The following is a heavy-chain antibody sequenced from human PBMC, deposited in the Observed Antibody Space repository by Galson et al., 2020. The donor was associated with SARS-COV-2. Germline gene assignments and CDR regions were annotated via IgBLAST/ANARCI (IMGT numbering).Heavy chain of an antibody. Sequence: GGSLRLSCAASGFAFSSYWMTWVRRAPGRGLEWVANIRQDGNEKQYLDSVEGRFTISRDNAKTSLFLEMNSLRAEDTAVYYCAKDLLRPSSYRMDVWGQGTTVTVFS. J-gene: IGHJ6*02. CDR1: GFAFSSYW. CDR3: AKDLLRPSSYRMDV. CDR2: IRQDGNEK. V-gene: IGHV3-7*01.